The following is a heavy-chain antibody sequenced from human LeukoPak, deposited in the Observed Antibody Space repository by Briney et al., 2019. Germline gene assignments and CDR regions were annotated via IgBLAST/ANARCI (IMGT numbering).Heavy chain of an antibody. D-gene: IGHD3-22*01. CDR1: GGSISSYY. CDR2: IYYSGST. V-gene: IGHV4-59*08. J-gene: IGHJ4*02. CDR3: ARTDSSGYYYFGY. Sequence: SETLSLTCTVSGGSISSYYWSWIRQPPGKGLEWIGYIYYSGSTNYNPSLKSRVTISVDTSKNQFSLKLSSVTAADTAVYYCARTDSSGYYYFGYWGQGTMVTVSS.